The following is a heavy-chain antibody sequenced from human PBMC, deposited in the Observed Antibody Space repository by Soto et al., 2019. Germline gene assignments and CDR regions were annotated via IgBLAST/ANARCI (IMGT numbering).Heavy chain of an antibody. CDR1: GFTFSSYG. CDR3: AKDSQPITIFGVVIIRYYMDV. CDR2: ISYDGSNK. Sequence: PGGSLRLSCAASGFTFSSYGMHWVRQAPGKGLEWVAVISYDGSNKYYADTVKGRFTISRDNSKNTLYLQMNSLRAEDTAVYYCAKDSQPITIFGVVIIRYYMDVWGKGTTVTVSS. V-gene: IGHV3-30*18. D-gene: IGHD3-3*01. J-gene: IGHJ6*03.